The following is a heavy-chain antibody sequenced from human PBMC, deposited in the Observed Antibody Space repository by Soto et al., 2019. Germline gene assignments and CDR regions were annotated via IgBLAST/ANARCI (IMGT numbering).Heavy chain of an antibody. V-gene: IGHV5-51*01. CDR2: IYPGDSDT. D-gene: IGHD5-18*01. J-gene: IGHJ6*02. Sequence: GESLKISCKGSGYSFTSYWIGWVRQMPGKGLEWMGIIYPGDSDTRYSPSFQGQVTISADKSISTAYLQWSSLKASDTAMYYCARTGYSYGYPTGYYYGMDVWGQGTTVTVSS. CDR3: ARTGYSYGYPTGYYYGMDV. CDR1: GYSFTSYW.